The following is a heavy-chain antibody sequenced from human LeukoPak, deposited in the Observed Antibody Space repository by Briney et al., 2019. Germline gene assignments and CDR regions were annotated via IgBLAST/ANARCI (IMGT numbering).Heavy chain of an antibody. Sequence: SETLSLTCTVSGGSISSYYWSWIRQPPGKGLEWIGYIYYGGSTNYNPSLKSRVTISVDTSKNQFSLKLSSVTAADTAVYYCARRGRDCSGGSCYDASDIWGQGTMVTVSS. CDR2: IYYGGST. J-gene: IGHJ3*02. CDR3: ARRGRDCSGGSCYDASDI. CDR1: GGSISSYY. V-gene: IGHV4-59*08. D-gene: IGHD2-15*01.